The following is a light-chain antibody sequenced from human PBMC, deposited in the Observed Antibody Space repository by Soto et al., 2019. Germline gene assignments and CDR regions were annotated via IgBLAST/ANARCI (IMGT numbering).Light chain of an antibody. V-gene: IGLV1-51*01. CDR2: DNN. Sequence: QSVLTQPPSVSAAPGQKVTISCSGSTCNIGNNYVSWYQQLPGTVPKLLIYDNNKRPSGIPDRFSGSKSGTSASLGITGLQTGDEADYYCGTWDDSLSAVVFGGGTKVTVL. J-gene: IGLJ2*01. CDR1: TCNIGNNY. CDR3: GTWDDSLSAVV.